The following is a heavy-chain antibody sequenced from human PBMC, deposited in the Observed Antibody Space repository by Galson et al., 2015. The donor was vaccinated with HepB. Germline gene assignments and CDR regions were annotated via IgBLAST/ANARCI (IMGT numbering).Heavy chain of an antibody. V-gene: IGHV3-30*04. Sequence: SLRLSCAASGFTFSSYAMHWVRQAPGKGLEWVAAISYDGSNKYYADSVKGRFTISRDNSKNTLYLQMNSLRAEDTAVYYCAREPYSSSWYGVDYWGQGTLVTVSS. D-gene: IGHD6-13*01. CDR2: ISYDGSNK. CDR3: AREPYSSSWYGVDY. J-gene: IGHJ4*02. CDR1: GFTFSSYA.